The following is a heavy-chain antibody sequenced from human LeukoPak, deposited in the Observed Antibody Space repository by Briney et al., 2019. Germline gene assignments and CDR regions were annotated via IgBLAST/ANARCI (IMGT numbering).Heavy chain of an antibody. D-gene: IGHD5-18*01. Sequence: PGGSLRLSCAASGFTFSNYYMSWVRQAPGKGLEWVSSISSSSSYIHYADSVKGRFTISRDNAKNSLYLQMNSLRAEDTAVYYCARRQDTAIEKGFDYWGQGTLVTVSS. J-gene: IGHJ4*02. V-gene: IGHV3-21*01. CDR2: ISSSSSYI. CDR1: GFTFSNYY. CDR3: ARRQDTAIEKGFDY.